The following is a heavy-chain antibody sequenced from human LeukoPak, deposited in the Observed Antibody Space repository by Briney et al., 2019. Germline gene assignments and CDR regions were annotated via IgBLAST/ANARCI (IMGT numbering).Heavy chain of an antibody. CDR1: GGSFSGCY. D-gene: IGHD5-24*01. CDR2: INHSGST. V-gene: IGHV4-34*01. Sequence: SETLSLTCAVYGGSFSGCYWSWIRQPPGKGLEWHGEINHSGSTNSKPPLKSRVPIPVAMSKNQFFLKLSSVTGADTAVYYRARRSRDGNSYWGQRTLVTVSS. CDR3: ARRSRDGNSY. J-gene: IGHJ4*02.